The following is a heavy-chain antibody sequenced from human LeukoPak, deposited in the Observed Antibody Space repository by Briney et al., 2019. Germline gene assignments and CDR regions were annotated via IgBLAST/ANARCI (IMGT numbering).Heavy chain of an antibody. Sequence: GESLKISCKGSEYDFTNYWIGWVRQMPGKGLEWMGIIYPGDSDTRYSPSFQGQVTISADKSISTAYLQWSSLKASDTAMYYCARQTTTLYYYYYMDVWGKGTTVTVSS. J-gene: IGHJ6*03. CDR2: IYPGDSDT. CDR1: EYDFTNYW. D-gene: IGHD4-17*01. V-gene: IGHV5-51*01. CDR3: ARQTTTLYYYYYMDV.